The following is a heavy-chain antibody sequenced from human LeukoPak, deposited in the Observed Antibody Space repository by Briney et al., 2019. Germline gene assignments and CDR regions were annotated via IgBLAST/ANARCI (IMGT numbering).Heavy chain of an antibody. CDR1: GYTFTSYG. Sequence: ASVKVFCKASGYTFTSYGIIWVRQAPGQGLEWMGWISAYNGNTNYAQKLQGRVTMTTDTSTSTAYMELRSLRSDDTAVYYCARDYAITMPLDYWGQGTLVTVSS. D-gene: IGHD3-10*01. CDR2: ISAYNGNT. J-gene: IGHJ4*02. CDR3: ARDYAITMPLDY. V-gene: IGHV1-18*01.